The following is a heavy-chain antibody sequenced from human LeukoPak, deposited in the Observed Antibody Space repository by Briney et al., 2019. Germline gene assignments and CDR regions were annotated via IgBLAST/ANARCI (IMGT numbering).Heavy chain of an antibody. J-gene: IGHJ5*02. CDR2: ISWNSGSI. CDR1: GFTFDDYA. D-gene: IGHD6-6*01. Sequence: GGSLRLSCAASGFTFDDYAMHWVRQAPGKGLEWVSGISWNSGSIGYADSVKGRFIISRDNAKNALYLQMNSLRVEDTALYYCAKGRYSSSSFNWFDPWDQGTLVTVSS. CDR3: AKGRYSSSSFNWFDP. V-gene: IGHV3-9*01.